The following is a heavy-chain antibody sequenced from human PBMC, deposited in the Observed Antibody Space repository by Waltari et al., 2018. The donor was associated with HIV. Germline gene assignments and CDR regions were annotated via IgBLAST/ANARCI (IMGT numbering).Heavy chain of an antibody. CDR2: IYYSVTT. CDR1: GDSISGSSYY. J-gene: IGHJ4*02. CDR3: GREVGARSGYSH. Sequence: QLQLQESGPGLVKPSETLSLTCTVSGDSISGSSYYWGWIRQSPGKGLEWIGSIYYSVTTHYNPSLKSRVTISVDTSKNQFSLRMSSVTAADTAMYYCGREVGARSGYSHWGQGTLVTVSS. D-gene: IGHD5-12*01. V-gene: IGHV4-39*01.